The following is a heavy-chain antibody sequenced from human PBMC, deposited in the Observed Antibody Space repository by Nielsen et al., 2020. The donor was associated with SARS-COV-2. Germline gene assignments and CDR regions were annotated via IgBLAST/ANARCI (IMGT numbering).Heavy chain of an antibody. J-gene: IGHJ3*02. Sequence: SLKISCAASGFTFDDYAMHWVRQAPGKGLEWVSGISWNSGSIGYADSVKGQFTISRDNAKNSLYLRMNILRAEDTALYYCAKDMASMGGWQQFSGSAFDIWGQGTMVTVSS. CDR2: ISWNSGSI. CDR3: AKDMASMGGWQQFSGSAFDI. CDR1: GFTFDDYA. D-gene: IGHD5-24*01. V-gene: IGHV3-9*01.